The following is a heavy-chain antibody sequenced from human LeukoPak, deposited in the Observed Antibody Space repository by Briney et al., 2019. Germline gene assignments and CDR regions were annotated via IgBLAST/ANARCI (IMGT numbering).Heavy chain of an antibody. V-gene: IGHV3-23*01. CDR3: AKGDYYDSSIDY. D-gene: IGHD3-22*01. CDR1: GFIFSSYS. J-gene: IGHJ4*02. CDR2: ISGSGGST. Sequence: GGSLRLSCAASGFIFSSYSMKWVRQAPGKGLEWVSAISGSGGSTYYAGSVKGRFTISRDNSKNTLYLQMNSLRAEDTAVYYCAKGDYYDSSIDYWGQGTLVTVSS.